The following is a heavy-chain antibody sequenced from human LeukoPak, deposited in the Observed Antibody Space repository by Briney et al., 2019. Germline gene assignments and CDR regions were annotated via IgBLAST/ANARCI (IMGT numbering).Heavy chain of an antibody. CDR1: GGSISSYY. Sequence: PSETLSLTCTVSGGSISSYYWSWIRQPPGKGLEWIGYIYYSGSTNYNPSLKSRVTISVDTSKNQFSLKLSSVTAADTAVYYCARSGGSYGYFQHWGQGTLVTVSS. CDR2: IYYSGST. D-gene: IGHD1-26*01. V-gene: IGHV4-59*01. J-gene: IGHJ1*01. CDR3: ARSGGSYGYFQH.